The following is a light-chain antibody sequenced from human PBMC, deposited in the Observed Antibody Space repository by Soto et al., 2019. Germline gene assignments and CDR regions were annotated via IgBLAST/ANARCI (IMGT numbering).Light chain of an antibody. V-gene: IGKV1-39*01. CDR1: QSIRIY. CDR3: QQTYTTPEIT. J-gene: IGKJ5*01. CDR2: GAS. Sequence: DIQMTQSPSSLSASVGDRVTITCRASQSIRIYLNWYQLKPGKAPNLLMYGASYLKSGVPTGFSGSGSGTDFTLPISSLQPEDFAIYYCQQTYTTPEITFGQGTRLDIK.